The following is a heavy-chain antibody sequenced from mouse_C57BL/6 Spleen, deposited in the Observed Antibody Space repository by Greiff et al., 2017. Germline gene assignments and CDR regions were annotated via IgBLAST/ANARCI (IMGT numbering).Heavy chain of an antibody. J-gene: IGHJ3*01. CDR3: ARSLGGYGNYEFAY. D-gene: IGHD2-1*01. CDR1: GYTFTSYW. CDR2: IHPNSGST. V-gene: IGHV1-64*01. Sequence: QVQLQQPGAELVKPGASVKLSCKASGYTFTSYWMHWVKQRPGQGLEWIGMIHPNSGSTNYNEKFKSKATLTVDKSSSTAYMQLSSLTSEDSAVYYCARSLGGYGNYEFAYWGQGTLVTVSA.